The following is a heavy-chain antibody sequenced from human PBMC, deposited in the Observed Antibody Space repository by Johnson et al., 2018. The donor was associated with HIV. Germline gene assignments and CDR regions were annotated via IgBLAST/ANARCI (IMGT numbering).Heavy chain of an antibody. D-gene: IGHD6-6*01. CDR3: ARYSSSWGDDGFDI. J-gene: IGHJ3*02. V-gene: IGHV3-66*01. CDR1: GFTVSSYY. Sequence: VQLVESGGALVQPGRSLRLSCAASGFTVSSYYMSWVRQAPGKGLEWVSVLFSGGSIYFADSVKGRFTISRDNSKNTLYLQMNSLRAEDTALYYCARYSSSWGDDGFDIWGQGTMVTVSS. CDR2: LFSGGSI.